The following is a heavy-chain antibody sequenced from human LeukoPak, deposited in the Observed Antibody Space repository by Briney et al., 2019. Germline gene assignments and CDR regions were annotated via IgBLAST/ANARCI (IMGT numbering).Heavy chain of an antibody. CDR2: IYLGDSDT. CDR1: GYSFTSYW. V-gene: IGHV5-51*06. D-gene: IGHD3-3*01. Sequence: GESLKFSGKGFGYSFTSYWIGWVGRMQGKGLEWLGIIYLGDSDTSFSPSFQGQVTIPADKSISTAYLQWSSLKASDTAMYDCARGIKNYDFWSGPERQSYFDYWGQGTLVTVSS. J-gene: IGHJ4*02. CDR3: ARGIKNYDFWSGPERQSYFDY.